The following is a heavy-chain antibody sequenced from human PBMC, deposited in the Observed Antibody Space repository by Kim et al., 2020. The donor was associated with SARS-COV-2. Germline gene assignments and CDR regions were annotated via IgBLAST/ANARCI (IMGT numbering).Heavy chain of an antibody. V-gene: IGHV3-74*01. J-gene: IGHJ5*02. CDR3: ARGSFQQGFDP. D-gene: IGHD6-13*01. CDR1: GFTFSSYW. Sequence: GGSLRLSCEASGFTFSSYWMNWVRQGPGKGLVWVSRIKSDGSDTHYADSVKGRFTISRDNAKSTLHLQLNSLGVEDTGIYYCARGSFQQGFDPWGQGTLVTVSS. CDR2: IKSDGSDT.